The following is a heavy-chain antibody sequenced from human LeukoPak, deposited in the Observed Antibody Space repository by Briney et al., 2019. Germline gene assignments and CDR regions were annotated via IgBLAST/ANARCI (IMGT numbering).Heavy chain of an antibody. Sequence: SETLSLTCTVSGGSISSYYWRWIRQPAGKGLEWIGRIYTSGSTNYNPSLKSRVTMSVDTSKNQFSLKLSSVTAADTAVYYCARVDDFWSGYYTSGAFDIWGQGTMVTVSS. CDR1: GGSISSYY. D-gene: IGHD3-3*01. CDR2: IYTSGST. CDR3: ARVDDFWSGYYTSGAFDI. J-gene: IGHJ3*02. V-gene: IGHV4-4*07.